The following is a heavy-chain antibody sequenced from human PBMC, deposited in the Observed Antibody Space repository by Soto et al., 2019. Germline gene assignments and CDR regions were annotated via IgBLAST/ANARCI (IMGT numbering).Heavy chain of an antibody. V-gene: IGHV3-30*03. D-gene: IGHD1-1*01. CDR1: GFTFNRYG. J-gene: IGHJ5*02. CDR3: ATGRSTRFDP. Sequence: PVGSLRLSCVASGFTFNRYGMHWVRQAPCKGLEWVAEISFDGTAKYYAESVKGRFTVSRDNGNNTLHLEMNSLGAKDTAVYFCATGRSTRFDPWGQGTLVTVSS. CDR2: ISFDGTAK.